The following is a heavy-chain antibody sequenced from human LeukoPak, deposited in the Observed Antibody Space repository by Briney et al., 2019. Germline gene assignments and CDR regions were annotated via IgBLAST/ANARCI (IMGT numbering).Heavy chain of an antibody. CDR3: ARQLYGSDY. CDR1: GFTFSDYY. J-gene: IGHJ4*02. Sequence: KTGGSLRLSCAASGFTFSDYYMSWIRQSPEKGLEWIGEVNHSGYTNYNPSLKSRVTISVDTSKNQFSLNLRSVTAADTAVYYCARQLYGSDYWGQGTLVTVSS. CDR2: VNHSGYT. D-gene: IGHD4-17*01. V-gene: IGHV4-34*01.